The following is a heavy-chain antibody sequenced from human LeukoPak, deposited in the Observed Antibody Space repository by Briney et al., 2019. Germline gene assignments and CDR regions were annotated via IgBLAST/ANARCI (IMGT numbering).Heavy chain of an antibody. J-gene: IGHJ3*02. V-gene: IGHV1-58*01. CDR1: GFTFTSSA. CDR3: AAPKAYCGGDCYSIDDAFDI. Sequence: SVKVSCKASGFTFTSSAVQWVRQARGQRLEWIGWIVVGSGNTNYAQKFQERVTITRDMSTSTAYMELSSLRSEDTAVNYCAAPKAYCGGDCYSIDDAFDIWGQGTMVTVSS. D-gene: IGHD2-21*01. CDR2: IVVGSGNT.